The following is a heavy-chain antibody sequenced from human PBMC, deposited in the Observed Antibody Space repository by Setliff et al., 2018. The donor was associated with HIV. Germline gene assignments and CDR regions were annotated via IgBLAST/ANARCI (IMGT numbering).Heavy chain of an antibody. CDR1: GGSISNNSYY. Sequence: SETLSLTCTVSGGSISNNSYYWWTWIRQPPGKGLELIGYIYYSGSTYYNPSLKSRVTISVDTSKNQFSLMLSSVTAADTAVYYCARLGDYDSSGYSWFDYWGQGTLVTVSS. V-gene: IGHV4-61*01. D-gene: IGHD3-22*01. CDR3: ARLGDYDSSGYSWFDY. J-gene: IGHJ4*02. CDR2: IYYSGST.